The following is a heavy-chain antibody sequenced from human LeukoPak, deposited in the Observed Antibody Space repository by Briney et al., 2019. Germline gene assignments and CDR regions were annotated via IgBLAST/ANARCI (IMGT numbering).Heavy chain of an antibody. Sequence: GGSLTLSCAPSGFTFSNYGMHWVRQAPGKGLEWVAVIWYDGNKKYYADSVKGRITISRDNSKNTPYLQMNSLRAEDTAVYYCARDSSTRTYYMDVWGKGTTVTVSS. CDR2: IWYDGNKK. J-gene: IGHJ6*03. CDR1: GFTFSNYG. CDR3: ARDSSTRTYYMDV. D-gene: IGHD2-2*01. V-gene: IGHV3-33*01.